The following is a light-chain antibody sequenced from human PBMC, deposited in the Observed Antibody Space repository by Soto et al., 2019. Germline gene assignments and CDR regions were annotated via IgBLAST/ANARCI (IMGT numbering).Light chain of an antibody. CDR3: QQLFDSPIT. CDR2: AAS. Sequence: DIHLTDSPAFLSPSILESVRITCLASQVISTSLAWYQVKPGKAPKLLIYAASTLESGVPSRFSATVSGTEFSLTITSLQPEDFATYYCQQLFDSPITFGQGTRLEIK. J-gene: IGKJ5*01. CDR1: QVISTS. V-gene: IGKV1-9*01.